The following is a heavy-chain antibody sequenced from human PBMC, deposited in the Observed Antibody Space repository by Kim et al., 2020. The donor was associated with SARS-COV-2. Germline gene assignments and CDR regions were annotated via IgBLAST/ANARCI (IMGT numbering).Heavy chain of an antibody. CDR1: GFTFSSYA. CDR2: ISVGGGTT. V-gene: IGHV3-23*01. J-gene: IGHJ4*02. D-gene: IGHD3-22*01. Sequence: GGSLRLSCTASGFTFSSYAMTWVRQAPGKGLEWISRISVGGGTTYYADSVKGRFTIFRDDSKNTLNLQMNSLRAEDTAVYFCAKPQKDDVSGYYDWGQGTLVTVSS. CDR3: AKPQKDDVSGYYD.